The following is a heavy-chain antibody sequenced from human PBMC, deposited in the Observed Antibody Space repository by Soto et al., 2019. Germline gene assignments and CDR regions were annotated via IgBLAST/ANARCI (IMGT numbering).Heavy chain of an antibody. CDR3: ARPYGSGSYYHTWFDP. CDR1: GGTFSSYT. V-gene: IGHV1-69*02. D-gene: IGHD3-10*01. CDR2: IIPILGIA. Sequence: SVKVSCKASGGTFSSYTISWVRQAPGQGLEWMGRIIPILGIANYAQKFQGRVTITADKSTSTAYMELSSLRSEDTAVYYCARPYGSGSYYHTWFDPWGQGTLATVSS. J-gene: IGHJ5*02.